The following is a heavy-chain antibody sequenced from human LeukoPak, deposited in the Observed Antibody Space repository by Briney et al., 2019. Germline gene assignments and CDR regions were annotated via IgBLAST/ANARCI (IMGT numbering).Heavy chain of an antibody. CDR3: ARTNIAVAGTGLDY. CDR1: GYTFTGYY. J-gene: IGHJ4*02. V-gene: IGHV1-2*04. D-gene: IGHD6-19*01. Sequence: ASVKVSCKASGYTFTGYYMHWVRQAPGQGLEWMGWINPNSGGTNYAQKFQGWVTMTRDTSISTAYMELSRLRSDDTAVYYCARTNIAVAGTGLDYWGQGTLVTVSS. CDR2: INPNSGGT.